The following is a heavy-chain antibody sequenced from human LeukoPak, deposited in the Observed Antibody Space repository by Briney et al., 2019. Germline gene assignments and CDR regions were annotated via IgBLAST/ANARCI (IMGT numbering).Heavy chain of an antibody. CDR1: GFTFSSYW. J-gene: IGHJ3*02. CDR2: INSDGSRT. CDR3: ARDRGHHYDSSGYYRGDAFDI. V-gene: IGHV3-74*01. Sequence: GGSLRLSCGASGFTFSSYWMHWVRQAPGKGLVWVSRINSDGSRTSYADSVKGRFTISRGNAKNTLYLQMNSLRDEDTAVYYCARDRGHHYDSSGYYRGDAFDIWGQGTMVTVSS. D-gene: IGHD3-22*01.